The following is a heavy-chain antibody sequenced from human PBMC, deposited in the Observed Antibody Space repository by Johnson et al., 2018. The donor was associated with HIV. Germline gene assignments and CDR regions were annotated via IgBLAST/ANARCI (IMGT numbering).Heavy chain of an antibody. J-gene: IGHJ3*02. V-gene: IGHV3-33*06. CDR2: IVYDGSNK. CDR1: GFTFSTYG. Sequence: QVQLVESGGGVVQPGRSLRLSCAASGFTFSTYGMHWVRQAPGKGLEWVAFIVYDGSNKFYADSVKGRFTISRDNSKNTLYLQMNSLKTEDTAGYYCAQDLDTLAPYVAFDMWGQGTMVTVSS. CDR3: AQDLDTLAPYVAFDM. D-gene: IGHD2-2*02.